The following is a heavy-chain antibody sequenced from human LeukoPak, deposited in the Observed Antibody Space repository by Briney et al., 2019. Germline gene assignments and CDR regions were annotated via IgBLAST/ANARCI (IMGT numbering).Heavy chain of an antibody. D-gene: IGHD1-20*01. CDR3: ARVVITGSQQFFDY. V-gene: IGHV4-4*07. J-gene: IGHJ4*02. CDR2: IYTSGST. CDR1: GGSISSYY. Sequence: PSETLSLTCTVSGGSISSYYWSWIRQPAGKGLEWIGRIYTSGSTNYNPSLKSRVTISVDTSKKQFSLKLSSVTAADTAVYYCARVVITGSQQFFDYWGQGTLVTVSS.